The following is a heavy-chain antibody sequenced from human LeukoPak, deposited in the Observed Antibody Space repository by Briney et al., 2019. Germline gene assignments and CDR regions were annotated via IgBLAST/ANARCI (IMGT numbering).Heavy chain of an antibody. J-gene: IGHJ4*02. CDR3: ARVSAAGTGPDS. CDR1: GDSVSSGNYY. CDR2: MSNSGHT. D-gene: IGHD6-13*01. Sequence: PSETLSLTCTVSGDSVSSGNYYWSWIRQPPGKGLEWIGFMSNSGHTDSTPSLKSRVTISLDTSKNQFSLKLNSVTAADTAVYYCARVSAAGTGPDSWGQGTLVTVSS. V-gene: IGHV4-61*01.